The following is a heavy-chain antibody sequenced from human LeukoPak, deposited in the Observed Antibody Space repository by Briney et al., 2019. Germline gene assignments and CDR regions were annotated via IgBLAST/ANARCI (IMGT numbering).Heavy chain of an antibody. Sequence: GGSLRLSCAASGFTFSSYAMSWVRQAPGKGLEWVSAISGSGDSTYYGDSVKGRFTISRDNSKNTLYLQMNSLRAEDTAVYYCAKTRPLDSSSWSHGDYWGQGTLVTVSS. J-gene: IGHJ4*02. CDR3: AKTRPLDSSSWSHGDY. CDR2: ISGSGDST. D-gene: IGHD6-13*01. CDR1: GFTFSSYA. V-gene: IGHV3-23*01.